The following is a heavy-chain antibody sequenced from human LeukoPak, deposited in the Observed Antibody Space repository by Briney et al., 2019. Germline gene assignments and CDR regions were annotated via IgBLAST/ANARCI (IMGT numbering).Heavy chain of an antibody. CDR1: GFTFSSYA. CDR3: ARDVGWELLGFAY. V-gene: IGHV3-30-3*01. CDR2: ISYDGSNK. J-gene: IGHJ4*02. Sequence: GGSLRLSCAASGFTFSSYAMRWVRQAPGKGLEWAAVISYDGSNKYYADSVKGRFTISRDNSKNTLYLQMNSLRAEDTAVYYCARDVGWELLGFAYRGQGTLVTVSS. D-gene: IGHD1-26*01.